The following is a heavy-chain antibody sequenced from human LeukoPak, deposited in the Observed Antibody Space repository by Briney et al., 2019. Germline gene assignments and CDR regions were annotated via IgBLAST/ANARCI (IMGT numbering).Heavy chain of an antibody. CDR3: AREYYYDSSGYYSPPRGTPFDY. CDR2: ISSSSSYI. V-gene: IGHV3-21*01. Sequence: GGSLRLSCAASGFTFSSYSMNWVRQAPGKGLEWVSSISSSSSYIYYADSVKGRFTISRDNAKNSLYLQMNSLRAEDTAVYYCAREYYYDSSGYYSPPRGTPFDYWGQGTLVTVSS. D-gene: IGHD3-22*01. CDR1: GFTFSSYS. J-gene: IGHJ4*02.